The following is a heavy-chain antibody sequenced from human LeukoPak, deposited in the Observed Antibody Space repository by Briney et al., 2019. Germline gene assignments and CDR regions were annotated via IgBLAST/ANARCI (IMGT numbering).Heavy chain of an antibody. CDR2: INTNTGNP. CDR3: ARDWRPYCSSTSCSTFDY. V-gene: IGHV7-4-1*02. Sequence: GASVKVSCKASGYTFTSYAMNWVRQAPGQGLEWMGWINTNTGNPTYAQDFTGRFVFSLDTSVSTAYLQISSLKAEDTAVCFCARDWRPYCSSTSCSTFDYWGQGTLVTVSS. D-gene: IGHD2-2*02. J-gene: IGHJ4*02. CDR1: GYTFTSYA.